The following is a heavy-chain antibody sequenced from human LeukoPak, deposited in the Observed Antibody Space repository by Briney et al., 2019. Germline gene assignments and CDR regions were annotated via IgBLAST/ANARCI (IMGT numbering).Heavy chain of an antibody. CDR1: GFTFSSYA. D-gene: IGHD3-3*01. J-gene: IGHJ3*02. Sequence: GGSLRLSCAASGFTFSSYAMSWVRQAPGKGLEWVSAISGSGGSTYYADSVKGRFTISRDNAKNSLYLQMNSLRAEDTAVYYCARVDYDFWSGYAFDIWGQGTMVTVSS. CDR2: ISGSGGST. CDR3: ARVDYDFWSGYAFDI. V-gene: IGHV3-23*01.